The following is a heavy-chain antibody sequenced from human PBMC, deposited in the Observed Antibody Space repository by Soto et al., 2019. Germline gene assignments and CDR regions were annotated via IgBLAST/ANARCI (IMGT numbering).Heavy chain of an antibody. D-gene: IGHD3-3*01. J-gene: IGHJ6*02. CDR3: AKDQSGYDHYAMDL. Sequence: QVQLVESGGGVVQPGRSLRLSCAASGFIFSSYGMHWVRQAPGKGLEWVAVISYDGINKNHADSVKGRFTISRDNSKNTLHLQMNSLRAEDTAVYYCAKDQSGYDHYAMDLWGQGTAVTVSS. CDR1: GFIFSSYG. V-gene: IGHV3-30*18. CDR2: ISYDGINK.